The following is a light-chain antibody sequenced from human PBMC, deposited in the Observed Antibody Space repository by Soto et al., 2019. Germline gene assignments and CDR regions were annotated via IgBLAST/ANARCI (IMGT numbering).Light chain of an antibody. CDR1: SSDVGGFEY. CDR3: SSYTSSSTLGYV. J-gene: IGLJ1*01. CDR2: EVS. Sequence: QSALSQPASVSGSPGQSITISCTGTSSDVGGFEYVSWYQHQPGKAPKLMIYEVSNRPSGVSNRFSGSKSGNTASLTISGLQAEDEADYYCSSYTSSSTLGYVFGTGTKVTVL. V-gene: IGLV2-14*01.